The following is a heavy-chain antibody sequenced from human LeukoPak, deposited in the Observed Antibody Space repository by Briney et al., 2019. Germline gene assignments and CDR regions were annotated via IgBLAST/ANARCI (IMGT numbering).Heavy chain of an antibody. V-gene: IGHV4-59*08. CDR3: ARLTKFLTTYYPTP. CDR2: IFSSGST. CDR1: GGSITGYY. D-gene: IGHD2/OR15-2a*01. Sequence: SETLSLTCTVSGGSITGYYWSWIRQPPGKGLEWVGYIFSSGSTNYNPSLKSRVTISLDTSKSQFSLKLISVTASDSAVYYCARLTKFLTTYYPTPWGQGTLVTVSS. J-gene: IGHJ5*02.